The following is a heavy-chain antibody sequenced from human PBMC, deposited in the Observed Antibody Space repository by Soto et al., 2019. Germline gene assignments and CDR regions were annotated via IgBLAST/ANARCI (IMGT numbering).Heavy chain of an antibody. CDR3: ARSTVSYLRGMDV. CDR1: GFTFRSYE. J-gene: IGHJ6*02. CDR2: ISSSGTTI. V-gene: IGHV3-48*03. Sequence: EVQLVESGGGLVQTGGSLRLSCAASGFTFRSYEMNWVRQAPGKGQEWISYISSSGTTIYYAGSVKGRFTISRDNAKKTLYLQMNSLRAEDTALYYCARSTVSYLRGMDVGGQGTTVTVSS. D-gene: IGHD1-26*01.